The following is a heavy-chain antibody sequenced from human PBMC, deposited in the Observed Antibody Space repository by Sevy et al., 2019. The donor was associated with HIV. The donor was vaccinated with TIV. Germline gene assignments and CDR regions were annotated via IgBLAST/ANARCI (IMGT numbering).Heavy chain of an antibody. J-gene: IGHJ3*02. Sequence: GGSLRLSCAASGFIFSDYNYIIWIRQSPGKGLEWVSYISSSGTKYYRESVKGRFTVSRDNAKNSLYLQMNSLRVEDTALYYCVSPPKHCTSTSCPFDAFYMWGQGTMVTVSS. CDR2: ISSSGTK. D-gene: IGHD2-2*01. CDR1: GFIFSDYNY. CDR3: VSPPKHCTSTSCPFDAFYM. V-gene: IGHV3-11*01.